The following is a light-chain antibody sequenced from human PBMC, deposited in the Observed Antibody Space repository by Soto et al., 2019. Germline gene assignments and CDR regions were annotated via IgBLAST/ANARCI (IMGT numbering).Light chain of an antibody. CDR1: SSNIGSNT. CDR2: SNN. V-gene: IGLV1-44*01. CDR3: AACDDSLNGSYV. J-gene: IGLJ1*01. Sequence: QSVLTQPPSASGTPGQRVTSCCSGSSSNIGSNTVNWYQQLPGTAPKLLIYSNNQRTSGVPDRFSGAKSGTSATLAISGLQSKDETDYYCAACDDSLNGSYVFGTGTKVTVL.